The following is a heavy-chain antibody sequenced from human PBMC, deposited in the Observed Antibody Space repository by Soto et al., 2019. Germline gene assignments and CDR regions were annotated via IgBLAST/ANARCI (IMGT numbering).Heavy chain of an antibody. V-gene: IGHV3-30*18. D-gene: IGHD2-21*02. CDR3: AKAVPPFVVVTASDY. J-gene: IGHJ4*02. Sequence: ESGGGVVQPGTSLRLSCAASGFRFSTYGMHWVRQAPGKGLEWVAVISYDGSNKYYADSVKGRFTISRDNSKNTLYLQINSLRSDDTAVYYCAKAVPPFVVVTASDYWGQGTLATVSS. CDR1: GFRFSTYG. CDR2: ISYDGSNK.